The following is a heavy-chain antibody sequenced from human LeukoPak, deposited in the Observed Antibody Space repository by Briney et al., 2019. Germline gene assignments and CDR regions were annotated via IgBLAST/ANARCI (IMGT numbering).Heavy chain of an antibody. CDR1: GDSISSYY. J-gene: IGHJ3*02. Sequence: SETLSLTCNVSGDSISSYYWTWIRQPAGKGLQWIGRIFTSGSTSYNPSLKRRVTISLDTSRNQFSLKLNSVTAADTAVYYCAKSNGYGLVDIWGQGTVVTVSS. CDR2: IFTSGST. V-gene: IGHV4-4*07. D-gene: IGHD3-10*01. CDR3: AKSNGYGLVDI.